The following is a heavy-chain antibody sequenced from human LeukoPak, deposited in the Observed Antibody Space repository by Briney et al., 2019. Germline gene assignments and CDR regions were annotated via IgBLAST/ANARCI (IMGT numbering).Heavy chain of an antibody. D-gene: IGHD3-10*01. Sequence: PSETLSLTCTVSGGSISSYYWSWIRQPAGKGLEWIGEIYHSGSTNYNPSLKSRVTISVDTSKNQFSLKLSSVTAADTAVYYCARGITSGFDYWGQGTLVTVSS. V-gene: IGHV4-59*01. CDR3: ARGITSGFDY. CDR1: GGSISSYY. J-gene: IGHJ4*02. CDR2: IYHSGST.